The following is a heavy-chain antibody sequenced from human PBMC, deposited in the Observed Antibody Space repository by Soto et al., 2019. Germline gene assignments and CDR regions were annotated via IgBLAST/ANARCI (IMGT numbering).Heavy chain of an antibody. Sequence: GGSLRLSCAASGFTFSSYSMHWVRQAPGKGLEWVADISYDGSNKYYADSVKGRFTISRDNSKNTLYLQMNSLRAEDTAVYYCARGMMEYYFDYWGQGTLVTVSS. D-gene: IGHD3-3*01. CDR1: GFTFSSYS. CDR3: ARGMMEYYFDY. V-gene: IGHV3-30-3*01. CDR2: ISYDGSNK. J-gene: IGHJ4*02.